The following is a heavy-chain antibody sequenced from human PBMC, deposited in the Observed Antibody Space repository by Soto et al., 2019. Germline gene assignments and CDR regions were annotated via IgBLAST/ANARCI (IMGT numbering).Heavy chain of an antibody. D-gene: IGHD3-3*01. V-gene: IGHV4-31*03. CDR3: ARSGLEWMGYYYYGMDV. CDR2: IYYSGST. J-gene: IGHJ6*02. CDR1: GGSISSGGYY. Sequence: SETLSRTCTVSGGSISSGGYYWSWIRQHPGKGLEWIGYIYYSGSTYYNPSLKSRVTISVDTSKNQFSLKLSSVTAADTAVYYCARSGLEWMGYYYYGMDVWGQGTTVTVSS.